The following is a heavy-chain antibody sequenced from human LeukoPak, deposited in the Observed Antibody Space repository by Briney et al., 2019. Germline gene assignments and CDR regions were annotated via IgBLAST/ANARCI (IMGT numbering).Heavy chain of an antibody. CDR1: GGTFNNSA. Sequence: SVKVSCKTSGGTFNNSAISWVRQAPGQGLEWLGGIMPLFGTAGYAQKFQGRVTITKDESTSTVYLELTSLTSDDTAVYYCARDVHGDYGSGRFDPWGQGTLVSVSS. D-gene: IGHD4-17*01. V-gene: IGHV1-69*05. J-gene: IGHJ5*02. CDR3: ARDVHGDYGSGRFDP. CDR2: IMPLFGTA.